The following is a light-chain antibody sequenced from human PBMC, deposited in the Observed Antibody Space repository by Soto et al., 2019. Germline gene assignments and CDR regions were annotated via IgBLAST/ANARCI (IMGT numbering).Light chain of an antibody. Sequence: DIQMTQSPSSLSASVRDRVTITCRASQSINSYLSWYQQKPGKAPNLLISGASNLQSGVPSRFSGSGSGTDFTLTIRSLQPEDFATYYCLQSHTTPYTFGLGTQLEIK. J-gene: IGKJ2*01. V-gene: IGKV1-39*01. CDR3: LQSHTTPYT. CDR2: GAS. CDR1: QSINSY.